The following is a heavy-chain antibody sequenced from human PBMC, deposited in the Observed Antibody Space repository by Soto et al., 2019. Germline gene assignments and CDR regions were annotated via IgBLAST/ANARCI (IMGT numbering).Heavy chain of an antibody. CDR1: GFTFGSVA. D-gene: IGHD2-15*01. V-gene: IGHV3-23*01. CDR2: ISSSGGST. CDR3: AKRMRILRSPHEQADPKDY. Sequence: GSLRLSCVASGFTFGSVAMTWVRQAPGKGLEWVSGISSSGGSTYYADSVEGRFTISRDNSNNTLSLQMNSLRAEDAAMYYCAKRMRILRSPHEQADPKDYWGQGTLVTVSS. J-gene: IGHJ4*02.